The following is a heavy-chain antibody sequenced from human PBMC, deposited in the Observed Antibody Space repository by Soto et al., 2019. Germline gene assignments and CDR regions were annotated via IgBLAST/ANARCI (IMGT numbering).Heavy chain of an antibody. Sequence: GGSLRLSCAASGFTFSSYSMNWVRQAPGKGLEWVSSISSSSSYIYYADSVKGRFTISRDNAKNSLYLQMNSLRAEDTAVYYCARNGPALPGLYYYYYMDVWGKGTTVTVSS. D-gene: IGHD6-6*01. CDR2: ISSSSSYI. V-gene: IGHV3-21*01. CDR3: ARNGPALPGLYYYYYMDV. CDR1: GFTFSSYS. J-gene: IGHJ6*03.